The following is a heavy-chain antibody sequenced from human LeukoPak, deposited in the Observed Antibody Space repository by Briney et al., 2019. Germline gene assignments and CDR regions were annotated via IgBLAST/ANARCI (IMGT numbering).Heavy chain of an antibody. V-gene: IGHV4-4*02. CDR2: IYHSGST. CDR1: GGSISSSNW. J-gene: IGHJ4*02. Sequence: SETLSLTCAVSGGSISSSNWWSWVRQPPGKGLEWIGEIYHSGSTNYNPSLKSRVTISVDKSKNQFSLKLSSVTAADTAVYYCARSADLDYYDSSGYVYFDYWGQGTLVTVSS. CDR3: ARSADLDYYDSSGYVYFDY. D-gene: IGHD3-22*01.